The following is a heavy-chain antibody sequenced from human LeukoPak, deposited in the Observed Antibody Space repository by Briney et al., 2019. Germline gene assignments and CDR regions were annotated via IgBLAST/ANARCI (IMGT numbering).Heavy chain of an antibody. V-gene: IGHV5-10-1*01. CDR3: ARQDNMVRGVIADY. CDR2: IVPSDSYT. D-gene: IGHD3-10*01. CDR1: GCFFTSYW. Sequence: GGSLQISCKASGCFFTSYWISWVRRLPGKGLEWRGRIVPSDSYTNYSASFQGHVTISADKSISTAYLQWSTVNAADTAMYHCARQDNMVRGVIADYWGQGTLVTVSS. J-gene: IGHJ4*02.